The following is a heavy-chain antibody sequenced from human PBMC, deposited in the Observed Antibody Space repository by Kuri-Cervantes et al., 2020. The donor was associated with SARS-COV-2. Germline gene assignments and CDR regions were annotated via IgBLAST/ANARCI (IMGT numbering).Heavy chain of an antibody. V-gene: IGHV1-69*06. Sequence: SVKVSCKASGGTFSSYAVTWVRQVPGQGFEWMGRIIPLFGTTIYAQKFRDRVTFTADKSTNTAYMELSSLRSEDTAVYYCARPYCTSSTCYDGTFDSWGQGTLVTVSS. CDR1: GGTFSSYA. J-gene: IGHJ4*02. D-gene: IGHD2-2*01. CDR2: IIPLFGTT. CDR3: ARPYCTSSTCYDGTFDS.